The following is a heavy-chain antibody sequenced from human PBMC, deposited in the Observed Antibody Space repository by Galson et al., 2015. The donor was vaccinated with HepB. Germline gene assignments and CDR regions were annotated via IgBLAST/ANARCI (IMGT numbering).Heavy chain of an antibody. J-gene: IGHJ5*02. V-gene: IGHV3-21*01. CDR1: GFTFSSYS. CDR3: ARVVGELINWFDP. Sequence: SLRLSCAASGFTFSSYSMNWVRQAPGKGLEWVSSISSSSSYIYYADSVKGRFTISRDNAKNSLYLQMNSLRAEDTAVYYCARVVGELINWFDPWGQGTLVTVSS. D-gene: IGHD3-16*01. CDR2: ISSSSSYI.